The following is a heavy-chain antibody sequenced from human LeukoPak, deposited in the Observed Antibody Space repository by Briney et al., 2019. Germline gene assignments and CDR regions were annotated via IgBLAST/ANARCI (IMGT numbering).Heavy chain of an antibody. CDR3: ARSKAHLSTSWYGTWFDP. Sequence: SETLSLTCTVSGYSVSSGYYWGWIRQPPGKGLEWVGSMYHSGDTYYNPSLKSRVTISVDTSKNQLSLKLSSVTAADTAVYYCARSKAHLSTSWYGTWFDPWGQGTLVTVSS. CDR1: GYSVSSGYY. CDR2: MYHSGDT. J-gene: IGHJ5*02. V-gene: IGHV4-38-2*02. D-gene: IGHD2-2*01.